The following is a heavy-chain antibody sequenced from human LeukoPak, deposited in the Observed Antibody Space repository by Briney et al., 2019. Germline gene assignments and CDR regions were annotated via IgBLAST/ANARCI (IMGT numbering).Heavy chain of an antibody. J-gene: IGHJ4*02. CDR2: INSDGSST. Sequence: GGSLRLSCAASGFTFSNFWMHWVRQAPGRGLVWVSRINSDGSSTTHADSVKGRFTISRDNAKDTLYLQMNSLRAEDTAVYYCARGYFGSSGYPYLGYWGQGTLVTVSS. V-gene: IGHV3-74*01. D-gene: IGHD3-22*01. CDR1: GFTFSNFW. CDR3: ARGYFGSSGYPYLGY.